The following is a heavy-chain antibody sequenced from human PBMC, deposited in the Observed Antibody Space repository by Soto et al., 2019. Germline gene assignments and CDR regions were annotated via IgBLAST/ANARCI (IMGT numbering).Heavy chain of an antibody. V-gene: IGHV4-30-4*01. J-gene: IGHJ6*01. CDR3: ARDLWVEPELYYYGMDV. Sequence: QVQLQESGPGLVRPSQTLSLTCTVSGDSISSADYYWSWIRQTPGKGLEWIGHIFYSGTTYYNPSLKSRLTISVDTSKNHFSLRLTSVTAADKAVYYCARDLWVEPELYYYGMDVW. CDR2: IFYSGTT. CDR1: GDSISSADYY. D-gene: IGHD1-1*01.